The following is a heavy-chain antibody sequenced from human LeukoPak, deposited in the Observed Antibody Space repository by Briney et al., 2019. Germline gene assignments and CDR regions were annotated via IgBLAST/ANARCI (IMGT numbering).Heavy chain of an antibody. CDR2: IYCSGST. D-gene: IGHD3-22*01. J-gene: IGHJ4*02. CDR1: GGSISSYY. V-gene: IGHV4-59*01. CDR3: ARGAHYYDTSGYLMPLNY. Sequence: ASETLSLTCTVSGGSISSYYWSWIRQPPGKGLEWIGYIYCSGSTNYNPSLKSRVTISVDTSKNQFSLKLSSVTAADTAVYYCARGAHYYDTSGYLMPLNYWGQGTLVTVSS.